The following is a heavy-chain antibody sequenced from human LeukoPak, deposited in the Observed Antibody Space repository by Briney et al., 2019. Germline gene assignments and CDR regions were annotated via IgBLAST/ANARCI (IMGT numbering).Heavy chain of an antibody. Sequence: AGGSLRLSCTASGFTLRTYEMNWVRQAPGKGLEWVSYISSSGTTIYYADSVEGRFTISRDNAKNSLYLEMNSLRDDGTAIYYCARDRGSSWYDYYYYGLDVWGQGTTVTVSS. D-gene: IGHD6-13*01. J-gene: IGHJ6*02. CDR3: ARDRGSSWYDYYYYGLDV. CDR1: GFTLRTYE. CDR2: ISSSGTTI. V-gene: IGHV3-48*03.